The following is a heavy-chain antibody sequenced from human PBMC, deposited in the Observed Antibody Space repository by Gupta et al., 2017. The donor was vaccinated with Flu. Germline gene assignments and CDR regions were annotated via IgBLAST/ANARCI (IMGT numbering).Heavy chain of an antibody. Sequence: EVQLLESGGGLVQTGGSLSLSCVASGITVTDYAMRWVRQAPGKGLEWVSSISGSSGSTYYADSVKGRFTTSRDNSKNTVYLQMNSLRVEDTAAYYCTKGTAGMETDYWGQGTLVTVSA. CDR2: ISGSSGST. CDR3: TKGTAGMETDY. D-gene: IGHD6-13*01. CDR1: GITVTDYA. J-gene: IGHJ4*02. V-gene: IGHV3-23*01.